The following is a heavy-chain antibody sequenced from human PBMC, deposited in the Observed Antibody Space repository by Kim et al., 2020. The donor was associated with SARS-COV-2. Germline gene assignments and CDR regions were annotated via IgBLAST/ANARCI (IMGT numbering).Heavy chain of an antibody. CDR2: INHSGST. Sequence: SETLSLTCAVYGGSFSGYYWSWIRQPPGKGLEWIGEINHSGSTNYNPSLKSRVTISVDTSKNQFSLKLSSVTAADTAVYYCARGIYYYGSGSYFVRFDPWGQGTLVTVSS. V-gene: IGHV4-34*01. CDR1: GGSFSGYY. CDR3: ARGIYYYGSGSYFVRFDP. J-gene: IGHJ5*02. D-gene: IGHD3-10*01.